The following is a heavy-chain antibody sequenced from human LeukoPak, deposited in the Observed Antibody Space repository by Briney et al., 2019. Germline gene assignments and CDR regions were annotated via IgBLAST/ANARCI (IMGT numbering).Heavy chain of an antibody. CDR3: AREGITMVRGVIIPSQNFDY. J-gene: IGHJ4*02. CDR1: GGTFSSYA. V-gene: IGHV1-69*13. D-gene: IGHD3-10*01. Sequence: GASVKVSCKASGGTFSSYAISWVRQAPGQGLEWVGGIIPIFGTANYAQKFQGRVTITADESTSTAYMELSSLRSEDTAVYYCAREGITMVRGVIIPSQNFDYWGQGTLVTVSS. CDR2: IIPIFGTA.